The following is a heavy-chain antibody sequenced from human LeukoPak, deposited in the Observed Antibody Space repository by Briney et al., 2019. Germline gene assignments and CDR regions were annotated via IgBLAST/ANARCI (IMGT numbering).Heavy chain of an antibody. CDR2: IRSKAYGGTT. J-gene: IGHJ4*02. CDR1: GFTFGGYA. CDR3: SNGYDFWSGYYPFDY. D-gene: IGHD3-3*01. V-gene: IGHV3-49*04. Sequence: GRSLRLSCTASGFTFGGYAMSWVRQAPGKGLEWVGFIRSKAYGGTTEYAASVKGRFTISRDDSKSIAYLQMNSLKTEDTAVYYCSNGYDFWSGYYPFDYWGQGTLVTVSS.